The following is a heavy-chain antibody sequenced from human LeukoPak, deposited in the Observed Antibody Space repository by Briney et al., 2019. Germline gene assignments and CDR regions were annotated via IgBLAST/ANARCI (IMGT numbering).Heavy chain of an antibody. CDR3: ARVEVLRYFDWLSMDYYYYYYMDV. D-gene: IGHD3-9*01. Sequence: PSETLSLTCAVSGGSISSSNWWSWVRQPPGKGLEWIGEIYHSGSTNYNPSLKSRVTISVDKSKNQFSLKLSSVTAADTAVYYCARVEVLRYFDWLSMDYYYYYYMDVWGKGTTVTVSS. CDR1: GGSISSSNW. J-gene: IGHJ6*03. CDR2: IYHSGST. V-gene: IGHV4-4*02.